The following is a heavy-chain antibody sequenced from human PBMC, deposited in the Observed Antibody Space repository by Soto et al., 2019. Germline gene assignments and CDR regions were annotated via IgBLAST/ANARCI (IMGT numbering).Heavy chain of an antibody. J-gene: IGHJ6*02. CDR2: VSPYNGHT. CDR3: ARDLTIVPATHPRLENYGMDV. D-gene: IGHD2-2*01. V-gene: IGHV1-18*01. Sequence: QVQLVQSAAEVKKPGASVKVSCKASGYSFTSYGISWVQRAPGQGLEWMGWVSPYNGHTQFAQRFQGRVTMTTDTSTKTAYMELRNLRSDDTAHYYCARDLTIVPATHPRLENYGMDVWGQGTTVIVSS. CDR1: GYSFTSYG.